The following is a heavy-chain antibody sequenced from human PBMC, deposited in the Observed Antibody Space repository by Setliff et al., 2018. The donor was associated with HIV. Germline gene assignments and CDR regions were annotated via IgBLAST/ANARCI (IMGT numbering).Heavy chain of an antibody. CDR2: ISDDGNNT. CDR1: GFSFSNYA. V-gene: IGHV3-30-3*01. Sequence: LRLSCAASGFSFSNYAMHWVRQAPGKGLEWVAVISDDGNNTYYADSVKGRFTISRDNSNNTLYLQMNRLRAEDTAVYYCARPLLQQLVLGINWFDPWGQGTLVTVSS. J-gene: IGHJ5*02. CDR3: ARPLLQQLVLGINWFDP. D-gene: IGHD6-13*01.